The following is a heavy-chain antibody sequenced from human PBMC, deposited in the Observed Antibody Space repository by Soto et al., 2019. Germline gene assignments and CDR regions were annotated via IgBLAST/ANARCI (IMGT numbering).Heavy chain of an antibody. CDR3: ARDRKREEDFWSGYYGYNWFDP. CDR2: ISYDGSNK. D-gene: IGHD3-3*01. V-gene: IGHV3-30-3*01. Sequence: VQLLESGGGLVQPGGSLRLSCVASGFTFSSYAMHWVRQAPGKGLEWVAVISYDGSNKYYADSVKGRFTISRDNSKNTLYLQMNSLRAEDTAVYYCARDRKREEDFWSGYYGYNWFDPWGQGTLVTVSS. CDR1: GFTFSSYA. J-gene: IGHJ5*02.